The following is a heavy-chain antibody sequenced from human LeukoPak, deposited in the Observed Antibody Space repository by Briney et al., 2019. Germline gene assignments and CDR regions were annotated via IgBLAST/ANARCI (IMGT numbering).Heavy chain of an antibody. V-gene: IGHV4-34*01. CDR2: INHSGST. D-gene: IGHD3-16*02. J-gene: IGHJ4*02. CDR3: ARDKGHDYVWGSYRYTPHFDY. Sequence: KPSETLSLTCAVYGGSFSGYYWSWIRQPPGKGLEWIGEINHSGSTNYNPSLKSRVTISVDTSKNQFSLKLSSVTAADTAVYYCARDKGHDYVWGSYRYTPHFDYWGQGTLVTVSS. CDR1: GGSFSGYY.